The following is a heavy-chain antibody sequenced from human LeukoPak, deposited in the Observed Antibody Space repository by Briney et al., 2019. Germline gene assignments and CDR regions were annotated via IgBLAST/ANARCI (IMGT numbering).Heavy chain of an antibody. D-gene: IGHD6-13*01. CDR3: ARGIGRIAAAGQNWFDP. CDR1: GGSISSGGYY. CDR2: IYYSGST. V-gene: IGHV4-31*01. Sequence: SETLSLTCTVSGGSISSGGYYWSWIRQHLGKGLEWIGYIYYSGSTYYNPSLKSQVTISVDTSKNQFSLKLSSVTAADTAVYYCARGIGRIAAAGQNWFDPWGQGTLVTVSS. J-gene: IGHJ5*02.